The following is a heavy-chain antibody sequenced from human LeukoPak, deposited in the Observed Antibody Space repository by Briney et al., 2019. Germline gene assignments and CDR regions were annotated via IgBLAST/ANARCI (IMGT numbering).Heavy chain of an antibody. Sequence: GSLRLSCAASGFTFSTYWMHWVRQAPGKGLVWVSRTNADGSSTSYADSVKGRFTISRDNAKNTLYLQMNSLRADDTAVYYCARGGLEPVDYWGQGTLVTVSS. D-gene: IGHD1-1*01. J-gene: IGHJ4*02. CDR1: GFTFSTYW. CDR2: TNADGSST. V-gene: IGHV3-74*01. CDR3: ARGGLEPVDY.